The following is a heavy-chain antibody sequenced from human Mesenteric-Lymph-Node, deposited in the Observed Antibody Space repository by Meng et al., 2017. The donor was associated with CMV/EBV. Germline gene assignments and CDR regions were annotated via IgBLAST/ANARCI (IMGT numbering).Heavy chain of an antibody. CDR2: ISYDGSNK. V-gene: IGHV3-30-3*01. Sequence: SSAMHWVRQAPGKGLEWVAVISYDGSNKYYADSVKGRFTISRDNSKNTLYLQMNSLRAEDTAVYYCARVVGCSGGSCLGTYNWFDPWGQGTLVTVSS. CDR1: SSA. D-gene: IGHD2-15*01. J-gene: IGHJ5*02. CDR3: ARVVGCSGGSCLGTYNWFDP.